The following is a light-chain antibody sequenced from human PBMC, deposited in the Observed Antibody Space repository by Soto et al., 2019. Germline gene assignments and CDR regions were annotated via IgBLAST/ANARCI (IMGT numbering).Light chain of an antibody. V-gene: IGKV3-15*01. CDR2: GAS. Sequence: EIVMTQSTATLSVSPGERATLSCRASQSVSSNLAWYQQKPGQAPRLLIYGASTRATGIPARFSGSGSGTEFTLTISSLQSADFAVYYCQQYNNWPYTFGQGTKLEIK. J-gene: IGKJ2*01. CDR3: QQYNNWPYT. CDR1: QSVSSN.